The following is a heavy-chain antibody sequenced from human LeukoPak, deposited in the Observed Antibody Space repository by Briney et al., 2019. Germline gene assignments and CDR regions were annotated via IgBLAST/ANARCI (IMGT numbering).Heavy chain of an antibody. D-gene: IGHD4-17*01. CDR3: ARTTTVTTALGFDP. V-gene: IGHV1-69*04. CDR1: GGTFSSYA. CDR2: IIPILGIA. J-gene: IGHJ5*02. Sequence: ASVKVSCKASGGTFSSYAISWVRQAPGQGLEWMGRIIPILGIANYAQKFQGRATITADKSTSTAYMELSSLRSEDTAVYYCARTTTVTTALGFDPWGQGTLVTVSS.